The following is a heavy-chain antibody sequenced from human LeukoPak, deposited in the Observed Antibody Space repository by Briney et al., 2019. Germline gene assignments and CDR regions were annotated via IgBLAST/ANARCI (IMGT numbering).Heavy chain of an antibody. CDR1: GYSFATYW. CDR2: IYPADSNN. J-gene: IGHJ5*02. CDR3: ARLYSILSPFDP. D-gene: IGHD2-21*01. V-gene: IGHV5-51*01. Sequence: GESLKISRTGSGYSFATYWIAWVRQMPGKGLEWMGIIYPADSNNRYSPSFKGQVTISADKSNSTAYLQWSSLKASDTAMYFCARLYSILSPFDPWGQGTLVTVSS.